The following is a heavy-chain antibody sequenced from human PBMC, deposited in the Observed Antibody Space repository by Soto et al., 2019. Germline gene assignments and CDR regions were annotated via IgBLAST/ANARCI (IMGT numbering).Heavy chain of an antibody. CDR3: SRDRCSSTSCYPDY. CDR2: INPTGGRA. V-gene: IGHV1-46*03. D-gene: IGHD2-2*01. CDR1: GYHFTRYY. J-gene: IGHJ4*02. Sequence: ASVKVSCKTSGYHFTRYYIHWVRQAPGKGLEWMGIINPTGGRATYAQKFQGRVRMTRDTSTTTVYMELTGLKSEDTAVYFCSRDRCSSTSCYPDYWGQGTLVTSPQ.